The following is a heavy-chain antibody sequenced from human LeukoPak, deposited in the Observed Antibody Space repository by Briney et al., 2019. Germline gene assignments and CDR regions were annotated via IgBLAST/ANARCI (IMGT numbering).Heavy chain of an antibody. D-gene: IGHD6-6*01. CDR2: IASDGSST. Sequence: GGSLRLSCAASGFTFSSYWMNWVRQAPGKGLVWVSRIASDGSSTTYADSVKGRFTVSRDNAKNTVYLQMNNLRVDDTAMYYCVGTIASRGSEYWGQGALVTVSS. CDR3: VGTIASRGSEY. CDR1: GFTFSSYW. J-gene: IGHJ4*02. V-gene: IGHV3-74*01.